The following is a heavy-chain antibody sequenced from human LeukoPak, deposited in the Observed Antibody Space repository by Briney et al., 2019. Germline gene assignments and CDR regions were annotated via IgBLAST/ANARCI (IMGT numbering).Heavy chain of an antibody. D-gene: IGHD6-19*01. J-gene: IGHJ6*02. Sequence: ASVKVSCKASGYTFTGYYMHWVRQAPGQGLEWMGWINPDSGGTNYAQKFQGRVTMTRDTSICTAYMELSRLRSDDTAVYYCARWSPVAGSYYYYYYGMDVWGQGTTVTVSS. CDR3: ARWSPVAGSYYYYYYGMDV. CDR2: INPDSGGT. V-gene: IGHV1-2*02. CDR1: GYTFTGYY.